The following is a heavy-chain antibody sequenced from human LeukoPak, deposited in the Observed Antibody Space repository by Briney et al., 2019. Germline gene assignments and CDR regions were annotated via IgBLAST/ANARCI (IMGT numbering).Heavy chain of an antibody. J-gene: IGHJ3*02. D-gene: IGHD2-2*01. CDR2: ISSSGSTI. CDR1: GFTFSNYY. CDR3: EKLVVPAGIRGGDFDS. V-gene: IGHV3-11*01. Sequence: GGSLRLSCAASGFTFSNYYMSWIRQAPGKGLEWVSYISSSGSTIYYADSVKGRFTISRDNAKNTLYLQMNSLRAEDTAVYYCEKLVVPAGIRGGDFDSWGQETMVTDYS.